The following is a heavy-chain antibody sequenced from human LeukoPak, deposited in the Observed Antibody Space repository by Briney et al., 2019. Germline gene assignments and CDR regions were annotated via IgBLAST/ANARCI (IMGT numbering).Heavy chain of an antibody. CDR3: AILAGSQLFGAFDI. V-gene: IGHV4-39*01. D-gene: IGHD6-19*01. CDR2: IYYSGST. J-gene: IGHJ3*02. Sequence: PSETLSLTCTVSGGSISSSSYYWGWIRQPPGKGLEWIGSIYYSGSTYYNPSLKSRVTISVDTSKNQFSLKLSSVTAADTAVYYCAILAGSQLFGAFDIWGQGTMVTVSS. CDR1: GGSISSSSYY.